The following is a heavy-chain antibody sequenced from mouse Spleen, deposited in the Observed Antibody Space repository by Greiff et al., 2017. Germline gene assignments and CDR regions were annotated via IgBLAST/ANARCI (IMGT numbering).Heavy chain of an antibody. V-gene: IGHV14-1*01. CDR3: TTSGITTGYYAMDY. CDR2: IDPEDGDT. Sequence: VQLKQSGAELVRPGASVKLSCTASGFNIKDYYMHWVKQRPEQGLEWIGRIDPEDGDTEYAPKFQGKATMTADTSSNTAYLQLSSLTSEDTAVYYCTTSGITTGYYAMDYWGQGTSVTVSS. D-gene: IGHD2-4*01. CDR1: GFNIKDYY. J-gene: IGHJ4*01.